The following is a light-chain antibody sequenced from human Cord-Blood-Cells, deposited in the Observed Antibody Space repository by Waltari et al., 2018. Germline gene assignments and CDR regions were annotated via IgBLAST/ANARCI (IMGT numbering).Light chain of an antibody. CDR1: SSDVGGYNY. CDR2: DVS. J-gene: IGLJ3*02. V-gene: IGLV2-14*03. Sequence: QSALTQPASVSGSPGQSITISCTGTSSDVGGYNYISWYQQHPVKAPKLMSYDVSNRPSGVSNRFSGSKSGNTASLTISGLQAEDEADYYCSSYTSSSTWVFGGGTKLTVL. CDR3: SSYTSSSTWV.